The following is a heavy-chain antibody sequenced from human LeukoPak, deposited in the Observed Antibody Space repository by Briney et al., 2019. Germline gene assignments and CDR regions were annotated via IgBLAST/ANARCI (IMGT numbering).Heavy chain of an antibody. CDR3: AKDTSIGKYCTNGVCSPFDY. Sequence: AGGSLTLPCAVSGFTFSSYAMSWVRQAPGKGLEWVSAISVNCSYTYYTDSVKGRFTISRENSKNTLYPQKNSLRAEDTAAYYCAKDTSIGKYCTNGVCSPFDYWGQRTIVTVSS. CDR1: GFTFSSYA. CDR2: ISVNCSYT. V-gene: IGHV3-23*01. D-gene: IGHD2-8*01. J-gene: IGHJ4*02.